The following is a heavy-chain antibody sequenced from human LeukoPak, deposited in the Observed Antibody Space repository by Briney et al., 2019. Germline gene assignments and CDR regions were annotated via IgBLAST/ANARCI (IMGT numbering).Heavy chain of an antibody. Sequence: PSETLSLTCTVSGGSISSSSYYWGWIRQPPGKGLEWIGSIYYSGSTYYNPSLKSRVTISVDTSKNQFSLKLSSVTAADTAVYYCGLGYGSGSYYYFDYWGQGTLVTVSS. CDR2: IYYSGST. V-gene: IGHV4-39*07. D-gene: IGHD3-10*01. CDR1: GGSISSSSYY. J-gene: IGHJ4*02. CDR3: GLGYGSGSYYYFDY.